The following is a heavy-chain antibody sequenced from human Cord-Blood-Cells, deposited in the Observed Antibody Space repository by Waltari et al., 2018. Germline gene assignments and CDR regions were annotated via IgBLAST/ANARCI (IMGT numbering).Heavy chain of an antibody. CDR1: GYTFTGYY. CDR3: ARGGRVVLGNDAFDI. D-gene: IGHD3-10*01. Sequence: QVQLVQSGAEVKKPGASVKVSCKASGYTFTGYYMHWVRQAPGQGLEGMGWLNPNSGGTNHAQKFQGRVTMTRETSISTAYMGLSRLRSDDTAVYYCARGGRVVLGNDAFDIWGQGTMVTVSS. J-gene: IGHJ3*02. CDR2: LNPNSGGT. V-gene: IGHV1-2*02.